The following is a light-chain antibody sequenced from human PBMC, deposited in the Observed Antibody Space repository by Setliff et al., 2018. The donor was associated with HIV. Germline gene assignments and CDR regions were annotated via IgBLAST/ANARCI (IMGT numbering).Light chain of an antibody. CDR1: SSDVGGYNY. J-gene: IGLJ3*02. CDR3: SSYTSKSTR. V-gene: IGLV2-14*03. Sequence: QSALTQPASVSGSPGQSVTISCTGTSSDVGGYNYVSWYQHHPGKAPKLMIYDVNKRLSGVSTRFSDSKSGNTASLTISGLQAEDEADYYCSSYTSKSTRFGGGTKVTVL. CDR2: DVN.